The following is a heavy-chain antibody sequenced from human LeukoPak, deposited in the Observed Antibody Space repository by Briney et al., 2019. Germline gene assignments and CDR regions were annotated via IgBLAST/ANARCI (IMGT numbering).Heavy chain of an antibody. V-gene: IGHV4-59*01. CDR1: GGSISSYY. D-gene: IGHD3-9*01. CDR3: ARTWDYDILTGPLYYYMDV. J-gene: IGHJ6*03. CDR2: IYYSGST. Sequence: SETLSLTCTVSGGSISSYYWSWIRQPPGKGLEWIGYIYYSGSTNYNPSLKSRVTISVDTSKNQFSPKLSSVTAADTAVYYCARTWDYDILTGPLYYYMDVWGKGTTVTVSS.